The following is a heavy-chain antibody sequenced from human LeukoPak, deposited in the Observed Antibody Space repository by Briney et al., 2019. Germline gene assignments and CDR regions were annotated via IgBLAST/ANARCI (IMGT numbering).Heavy chain of an antibody. D-gene: IGHD2-2*01. Sequence: ASVKVSCKASGYTFTSYGISWVRQAPGQGLEWMGWISAYNGNTNYAQKLQGRVTMTTDTSTSTAYMELRSLRSDDTAVYYCARGPGIVVVPAAMTYYYYYYMDVWGKGTTVTVSS. CDR3: ARGPGIVVVPAAMTYYYYYYMDV. V-gene: IGHV1-18*01. J-gene: IGHJ6*03. CDR2: ISAYNGNT. CDR1: GYTFTSYG.